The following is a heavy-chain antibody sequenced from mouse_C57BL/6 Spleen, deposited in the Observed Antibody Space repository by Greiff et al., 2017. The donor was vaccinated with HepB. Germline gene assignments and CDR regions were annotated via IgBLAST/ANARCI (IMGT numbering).Heavy chain of an antibody. D-gene: IGHD1-1*01. CDR2: IDPANGNT. CDR1: GFNIKNTY. V-gene: IGHV14-3*01. CDR3: ARSSNYGSSPDAFDV. J-gene: IGHJ1*03. Sequence: VHVKQSVAELVRPGASVKLSCTASGFNIKNTYMHWVKQRPEQGLEWIGRIDPANGNTKYAPKFQGKATITADTSSNTAYLQLSSLTSEDTAIYYCARSSNYGSSPDAFDVWGTGTTVTVSS.